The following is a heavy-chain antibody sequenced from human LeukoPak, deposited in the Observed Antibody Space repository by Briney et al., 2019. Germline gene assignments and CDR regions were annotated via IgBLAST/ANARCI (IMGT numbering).Heavy chain of an antibody. CDR3: ARVVVPAAIWELRYYYYMDV. D-gene: IGHD2-2*02. J-gene: IGHJ6*03. CDR2: ISAYNGNT. V-gene: IGHV1-18*01. Sequence: GASVKVSCKASGYTFTSYGISWVRQAPGQGLEWMGWISAYNGNTNYAQKLQGRVTMTTDTSTSTAYMELRSLRSDDTAVYYCARVVVPAAIWELRYYYYMDVWGKGTTVTVSS. CDR1: GYTFTSYG.